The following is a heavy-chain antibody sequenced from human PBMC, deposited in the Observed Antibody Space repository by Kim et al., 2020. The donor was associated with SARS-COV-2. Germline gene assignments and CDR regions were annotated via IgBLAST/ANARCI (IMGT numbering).Heavy chain of an antibody. J-gene: IGHJ5*02. D-gene: IGHD5-12*01. V-gene: IGHV3-43*01. Sequence: DSVKVRFTISRDNSKNALYLQMNSLRTEDTALYYCAKDSPGRATRGWFDPWGQGTLVTVSS. CDR3: AKDSPGRATRGWFDP.